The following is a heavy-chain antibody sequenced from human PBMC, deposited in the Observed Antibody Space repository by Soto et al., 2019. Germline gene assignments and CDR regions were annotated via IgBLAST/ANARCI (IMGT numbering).Heavy chain of an antibody. Sequence: QVQLVQSGAEVRKPGASVKVSCKTFGYTFTGYYIHWVRQSPGQGLEWMGWINPDSGGTNYPENFQGWVAMTRDTSTSTAYMELSRLKSDDTAVYYCVREETGVSTKRHWFDSWGQGTLVTVSS. V-gene: IGHV1-2*04. J-gene: IGHJ5*01. CDR2: INPDSGGT. CDR1: GYTFTGYY. CDR3: VREETGVSTKRHWFDS. D-gene: IGHD6-13*01.